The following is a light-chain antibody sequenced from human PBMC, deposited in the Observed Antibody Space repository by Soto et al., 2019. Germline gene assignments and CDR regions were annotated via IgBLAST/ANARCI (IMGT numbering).Light chain of an antibody. Sequence: EIVMTQSPGTLSVSPGERATLSCRASQRVSSNLAWYQQKPGQAPRLLIYGASTRATGIPARFSGSRSGTEFTLTISSLQSEDFAVYYCQQYNNGPRTFGQGTKVEIK. CDR2: GAS. J-gene: IGKJ1*01. CDR1: QRVSSN. V-gene: IGKV3-15*01. CDR3: QQYNNGPRT.